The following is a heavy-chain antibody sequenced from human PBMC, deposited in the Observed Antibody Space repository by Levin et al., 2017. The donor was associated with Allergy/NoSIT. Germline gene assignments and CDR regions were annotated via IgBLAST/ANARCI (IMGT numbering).Heavy chain of an antibody. CDR3: ARSGGTDLDWFDP. D-gene: IGHD2-15*01. V-gene: IGHV4-39*01. CDR2: IYHSGTT. Sequence: SQTLSLTCTVSGGSISNSGHYWGWIRQPPGKGLEWIGSIYHSGTTYYNASLKSRVTISVDTSKNQFSLKLRSVTAADTAMYYCARSGGTDLDWFDPWGQGTLITVSS. CDR1: GGSISNSGHY. J-gene: IGHJ5*02.